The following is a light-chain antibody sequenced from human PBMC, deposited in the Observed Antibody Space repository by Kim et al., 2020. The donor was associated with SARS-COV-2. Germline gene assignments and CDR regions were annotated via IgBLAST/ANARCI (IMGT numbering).Light chain of an antibody. CDR2: GAS. CDR1: QSVSSSY. CDR3: QQYGSSPPYT. V-gene: IGKV3-20*01. Sequence: PGERATLSCRASQSVSSSYLAWYQQKPGQAPRLLIYGASSRATGIPDRFSGSGSGTDFTLTISRLEPEDFAVYYCQQYGSSPPYTFVQGTKLEI. J-gene: IGKJ2*01.